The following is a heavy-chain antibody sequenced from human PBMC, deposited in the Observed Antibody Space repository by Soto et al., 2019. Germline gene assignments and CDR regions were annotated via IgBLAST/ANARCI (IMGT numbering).Heavy chain of an antibody. CDR2: ISGSGGST. J-gene: IGHJ4*02. CDR3: AKSPLTYYYDSSGYYSDY. V-gene: IGHV3-23*01. Sequence: GGSLRLSCAASGFTFSSYAMSWVRQAPGKGLEWVSAISGSGGSTYYADSVKGRFTISRDNSKNTLYLQMNSLRAEDTAVYYYAKSPLTYYYDSSGYYSDYWGQGTLVTVSS. CDR1: GFTFSSYA. D-gene: IGHD3-22*01.